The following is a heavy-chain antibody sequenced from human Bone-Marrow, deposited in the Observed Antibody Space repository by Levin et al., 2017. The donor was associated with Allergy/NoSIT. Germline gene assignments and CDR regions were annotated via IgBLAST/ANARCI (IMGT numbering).Heavy chain of an antibody. CDR1: GFTFSNYW. Sequence: GESLKISCTASGFTFSNYWMHWVRQGPGKGLVWVSRINSDGSYTNYADSVKGRFTISRDNAKNTLYLQLNSLRAEDTAVYYCARDRDYGGNRFDYWGQGTLVTVSS. D-gene: IGHD4-23*01. CDR3: ARDRDYGGNRFDY. J-gene: IGHJ4*02. CDR2: INSDGSYT. V-gene: IGHV3-74*01.